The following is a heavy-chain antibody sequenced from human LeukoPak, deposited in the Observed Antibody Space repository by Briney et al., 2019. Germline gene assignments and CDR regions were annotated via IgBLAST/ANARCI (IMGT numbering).Heavy chain of an antibody. J-gene: IGHJ6*03. V-gene: IGHV4-4*09. Sequence: SETLSLTCTVSGGPISSFYWSWIRQSPVKGLEWIGYIFPSGSAFYNPSLESRVTISQDTSENQFSLRLSSVTAADTAVYYCARRNHYFYYMDVWGKGTTVTVSS. CDR1: GGPISSFY. CDR2: IFPSGSA. D-gene: IGHD1-14*01. CDR3: ARRNHYFYYMDV.